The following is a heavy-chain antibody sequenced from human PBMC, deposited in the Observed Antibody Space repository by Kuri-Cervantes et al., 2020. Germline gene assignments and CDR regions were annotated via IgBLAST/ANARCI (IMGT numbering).Heavy chain of an antibody. CDR3: AKAAAYDSSGYLFDY. CDR2: ISYDGSNK. Sequence: GESLKISCAASGFTFSSYGMHWVRQAPGKGLEWVAVISYDGSNKYYADSVKGRFTISRDNSKNTLYLQMNSLRAEDTAVYYCAKAAAYDSSGYLFDYWGQGTLVTCYS. J-gene: IGHJ4*01. D-gene: IGHD3-22*01. V-gene: IGHV3-30*18. CDR1: GFTFSSYG.